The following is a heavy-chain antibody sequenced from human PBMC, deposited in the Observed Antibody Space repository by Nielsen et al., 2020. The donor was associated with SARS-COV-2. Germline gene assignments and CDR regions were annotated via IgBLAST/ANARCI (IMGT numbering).Heavy chain of an antibody. CDR1: GGSISSSNW. J-gene: IGHJ4*02. CDR2: INHSGST. D-gene: IGHD6-6*01. Sequence: SETLSLTCAVSGGSISSSNWWSWVRQPPGKGLEWIGEINHSGSTNYNPSLKSRVTISVDTSKNQFSLKLSSVTAADTAVYYCASREGNYSSSSAYFDYWGQGTLVTVSS. CDR3: ASREGNYSSSSAYFDY. V-gene: IGHV4-4*02.